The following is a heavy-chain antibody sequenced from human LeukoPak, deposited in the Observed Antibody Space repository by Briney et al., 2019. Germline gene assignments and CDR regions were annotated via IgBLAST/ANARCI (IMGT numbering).Heavy chain of an antibody. CDR2: IKQDGSEK. D-gene: IGHD3-10*01. CDR3: ARDGPYYYGSGFDY. Sequence: GGSLRLSCAASGFTFSSYWMSWVRQAPGKGLEWVANIKQDGSEKYYVDSVKGRFTISRDNAKNSLYLQMDSLRAEDTAVYYCARDGPYYYGSGFDYWGQGTLVTVSS. V-gene: IGHV3-7*03. J-gene: IGHJ4*02. CDR1: GFTFSSYW.